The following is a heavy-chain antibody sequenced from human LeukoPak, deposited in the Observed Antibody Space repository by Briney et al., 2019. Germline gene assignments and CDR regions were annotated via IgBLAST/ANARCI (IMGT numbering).Heavy chain of an antibody. CDR1: GFPFNTYT. CDR2: ISSTSTNK. CDR3: ARVGAGSSTSFFAIDD. J-gene: IGHJ4*02. V-gene: IGHV3-21*01. Sequence: GGSLRLSCAASGFPFNTYTVTWVRQAPGKGLEWVSSISSTSTNKYYADSMKGRFTISRDNAKNPLYLQINSLRVEDTALYFCARVGAGSSTSFFAIDDWGQGTLVTVSS. D-gene: IGHD2-2*01.